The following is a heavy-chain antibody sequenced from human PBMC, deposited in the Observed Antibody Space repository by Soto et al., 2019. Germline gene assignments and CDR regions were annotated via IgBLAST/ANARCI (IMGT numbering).Heavy chain of an antibody. CDR2: ISGSGGST. CDR3: AKDLWSIRTYYFDY. V-gene: IGHV3-23*01. J-gene: IGHJ4*02. Sequence: GGSLRLSCAASGFTFSSYAMSWVRPAPGKGLEWVSVISGSGGSTYYADSVKGRFTISRDNSKNTLYLQMNSLRAEDTAVYYCAKDLWSIRTYYFDYWGQGTLVTVSS. D-gene: IGHD1-1*01. CDR1: GFTFSSYA.